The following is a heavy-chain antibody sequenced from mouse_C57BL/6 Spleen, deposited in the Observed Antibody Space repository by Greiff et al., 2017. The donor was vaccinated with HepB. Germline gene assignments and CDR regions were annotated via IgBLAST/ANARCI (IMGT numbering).Heavy chain of an antibody. Sequence: QVQLQQSGAELARPGASVKLSCKASGYTFTSYGISWVKQRTGQGLEWIGEIYPRSGNTYYNEKFKGKATLTADKSSSTAYMELRSLTSEDSAVYFCARSTDSNYWFAYWGQGTLVTVSA. CDR3: ARSTDSNYWFAY. D-gene: IGHD2-5*01. CDR1: GYTFTSYG. J-gene: IGHJ3*01. V-gene: IGHV1-81*01. CDR2: IYPRSGNT.